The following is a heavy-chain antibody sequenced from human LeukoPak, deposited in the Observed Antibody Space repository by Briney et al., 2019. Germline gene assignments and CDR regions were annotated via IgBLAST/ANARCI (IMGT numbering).Heavy chain of an antibody. CDR3: ARGRYNFNHGDWFDP. J-gene: IGHJ5*02. CDR1: GFTFGDHF. Sequence: PGGSLRLSCSASGFTFGDHFMNWIRQAPGKGLEWVSYISSDSSYTNYADSVKGRLTISRDNAKNSLYLQMHSLRAEDTAVYYCARGRYNFNHGDWFDPWGQGTLVTVSS. CDR2: ISSDSSYT. D-gene: IGHD1-20*01. V-gene: IGHV3-11*06.